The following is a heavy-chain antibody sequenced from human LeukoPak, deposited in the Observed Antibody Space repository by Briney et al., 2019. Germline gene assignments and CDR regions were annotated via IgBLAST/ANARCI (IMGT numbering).Heavy chain of an antibody. V-gene: IGHV1-2*02. CDR3: ARTKPPCTTCLLLDY. CDR2: INTNSSGT. CDR1: GYTFTGYY. Sequence: ASVKVSCKAAGYTFTGYYLHWRRQAPGQGLEWMGWINTNSSGTKYEPKFQELVNMSSDTHITTAYMELNRLISDDTAIYYCARTKPPCTTCLLLDYWGQGTLVTVSS. J-gene: IGHJ4*02. D-gene: IGHD2-2*01.